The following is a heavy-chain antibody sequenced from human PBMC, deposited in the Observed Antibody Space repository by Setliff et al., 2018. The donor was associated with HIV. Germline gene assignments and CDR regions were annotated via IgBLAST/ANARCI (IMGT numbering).Heavy chain of an antibody. Sequence: PSETLSLTCTVSGGSISSSSYYWSWIRQPAGKGLEWIGYIYSSGSTNYNPSLKSRVTMSADESKNQFSLKLNSVTAADTAVYFCARRTVQDASITSSNWFDPWGHGTLVTVS. CDR2: IYSSGST. J-gene: IGHJ5*02. V-gene: IGHV4-61*05. D-gene: IGHD2-2*01. CDR3: ARRTVQDASITSSNWFDP. CDR1: GGSISSSSYY.